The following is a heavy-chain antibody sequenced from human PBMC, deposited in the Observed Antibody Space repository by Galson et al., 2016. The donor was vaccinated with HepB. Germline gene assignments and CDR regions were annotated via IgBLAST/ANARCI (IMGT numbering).Heavy chain of an antibody. CDR3: AKRHEYCPAVECSVDY. D-gene: IGHD2/OR15-2a*01. CDR2: DSMDGRRK. CDR1: GFTFSNYG. V-gene: IGHV3-30*18. J-gene: IGHJ4*02. Sequence: SLRLSCAASGFTFSNYGMHWVRQAPAKGLEWVAADSMDGRRKFYADSVKGRFTISRDNSNNMLFLQMSSLRADDTAVYYCAKRHEYCPAVECSVDYWGQGTLVSVSS.